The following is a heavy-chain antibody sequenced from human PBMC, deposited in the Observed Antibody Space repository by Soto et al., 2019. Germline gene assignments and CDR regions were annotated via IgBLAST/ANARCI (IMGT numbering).Heavy chain of an antibody. CDR2: IYTSGSTI. J-gene: IGHJ6*02. CDR1: RFTFSDYY. CDR3: AREYTAKYGLDV. V-gene: IGHV3-11*01. Sequence: QVALVESGGDLVNPGGSLRLSCAASRFTFSDYYMHWIRQAPGKGLEWISYIYTSGSTIYYADSVQGRFTVSRDNAKNSLYLQMNSLRPEDTAIYYCAREYTAKYGLDVWGQGTTVTVSS. D-gene: IGHD5-18*01.